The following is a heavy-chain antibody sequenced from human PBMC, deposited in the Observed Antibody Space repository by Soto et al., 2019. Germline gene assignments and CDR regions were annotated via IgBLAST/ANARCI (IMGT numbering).Heavy chain of an antibody. V-gene: IGHV6-1*01. J-gene: IGHJ5*01. Sequence: SQTLSLPCAISGDSASSNTTAWNWVRQSPSRGLEWLGRTYYLSKWFHDYAPFVQSRIAVNPDTSNNQFSLQLNSVTPEDTAVYYCVRDRSNRFESWGQGISVTVSS. CDR3: VRDRSNRFES. CDR2: TYYLSKWFH. CDR1: GDSASSNTTA. D-gene: IGHD2-15*01.